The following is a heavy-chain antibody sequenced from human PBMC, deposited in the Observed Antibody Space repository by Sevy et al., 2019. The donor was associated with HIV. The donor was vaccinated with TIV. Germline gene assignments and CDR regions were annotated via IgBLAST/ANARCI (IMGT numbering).Heavy chain of an antibody. V-gene: IGHV3-11*01. D-gene: IGHD3-10*02. CDR1: TFTFSDYY. CDR2: ISSRGSHI. CDR3: ARVRNNYVSYYFDY. Sequence: GGSLRLSCAASTFTFSDYYMTWIRQAPGKGLESVSYISSRGSHIYYADSVKGRFTISRDNAKNSLYLQMNSLRAEDTAVYYCARVRNNYVSYYFDYWGQGTLVTVSS. J-gene: IGHJ4*02.